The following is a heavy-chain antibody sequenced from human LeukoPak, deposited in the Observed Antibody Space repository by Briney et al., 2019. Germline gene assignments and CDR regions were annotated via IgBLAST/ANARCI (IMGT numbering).Heavy chain of an antibody. CDR3: AGVINCFQHYNYCYIDD. V-gene: IGHV3-7*03. Sequence: GGSLRLSCVPTTFIFSSYWMSWVRQIPGKGLDWVAKIKQDGSDHYYSDSVKGRFTTSRANAGNSVYLHMTSLRVEDSGTDFCAGVINCFQHYNYCYIDDWGKGTTVTVS. CDR2: IKQDGSDH. CDR1: TFIFSSYW. D-gene: IGHD2-15*01. J-gene: IGHJ6*03.